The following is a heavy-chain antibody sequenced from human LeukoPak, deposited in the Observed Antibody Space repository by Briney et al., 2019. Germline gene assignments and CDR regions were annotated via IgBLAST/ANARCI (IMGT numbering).Heavy chain of an antibody. V-gene: IGHV4-30-2*01. Sequence: SQTLSLTCTVSGGSISSGGYYWSWIRQPPGKGLEWNGYIYHSGSTYYNPSLKSRVTISVDRSKDQFSLKLGSVTAADTAVYYCASRVGIVVVPAAIPDAFDIWGQGTMVTVSS. J-gene: IGHJ3*02. D-gene: IGHD2-2*02. CDR2: IYHSGST. CDR1: GGSISSGGYY. CDR3: ASRVGIVVVPAAIPDAFDI.